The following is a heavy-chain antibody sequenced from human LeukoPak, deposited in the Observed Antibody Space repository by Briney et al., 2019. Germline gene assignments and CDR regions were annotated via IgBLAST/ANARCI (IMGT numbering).Heavy chain of an antibody. Sequence: SETLSLTCAVYVRSFSGYYWSWLRQPPGKGLEWIGEINHSGSTNYNPSLKSRVTISVDTSKNQFSLKLSSVTAADTAVYYCARGRVHGIPGAFDIWGQGTMVTVSS. CDR1: VRSFSGYY. CDR3: ARGRVHGIPGAFDI. V-gene: IGHV4-34*01. D-gene: IGHD2-21*01. J-gene: IGHJ3*02. CDR2: INHSGST.